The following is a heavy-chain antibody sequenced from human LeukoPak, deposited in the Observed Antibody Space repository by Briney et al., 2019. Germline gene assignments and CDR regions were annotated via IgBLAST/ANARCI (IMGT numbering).Heavy chain of an antibody. CDR2: ISSSSSYI. CDR3: ARDNPVAVAGD. V-gene: IGHV3-21*01. D-gene: IGHD6-19*01. J-gene: IGHJ4*02. CDR1: GFTFSSYS. Sequence: GGSLRLSCAASGFTFSSYSMNWVRQAPGKGLEWVSSISSSSSYIYYADSVKGRFTISRDNAKNSLYLQMSSLRAEDTAVYYCARDNPVAVAGDWGQGTLVTVSS.